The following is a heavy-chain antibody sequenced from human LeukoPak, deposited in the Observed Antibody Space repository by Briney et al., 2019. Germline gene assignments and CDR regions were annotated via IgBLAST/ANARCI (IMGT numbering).Heavy chain of an antibody. Sequence: GGSLRLSCAASGFTFGTHAMTWVRQAPGKGLEWVSGMSGSGDTKYYADSVKGRFTISRDNSKNTLFLQMNSLRAEDTAVYYCAKLAGISGWYVYYFDYWGQGTLVTVS. V-gene: IGHV3-23*01. CDR2: MSGSGDTK. CDR1: GFTFGTHA. CDR3: AKLAGISGWYVYYFDY. D-gene: IGHD6-19*01. J-gene: IGHJ4*02.